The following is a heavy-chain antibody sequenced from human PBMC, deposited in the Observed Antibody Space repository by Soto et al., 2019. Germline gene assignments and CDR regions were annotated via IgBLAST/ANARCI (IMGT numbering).Heavy chain of an antibody. D-gene: IGHD3-9*01. V-gene: IGHV3-30-3*01. CDR2: TSDDGTNI. J-gene: IGHJ4*02. CDR1: GFSFSHYA. Sequence: ESGGGVVQPGRSLRLSCATSGFSFSHYAMHWVRQAPGKGLEWVAVTSDDGTNIYYADSVKGRFTISRDNSKNTLYLQMNSLRAEDTAVYYCARDIYDILTGRFDYWGQGTLVTVSS. CDR3: ARDIYDILTGRFDY.